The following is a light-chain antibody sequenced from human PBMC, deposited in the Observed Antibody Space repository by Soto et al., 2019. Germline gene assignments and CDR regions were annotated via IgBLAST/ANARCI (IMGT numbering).Light chain of an antibody. Sequence: GDRVTITCRASQSIDNWLAWYQQKPGKAPQLLIYDASRVKTGGPSRFTASRSGTEFTLTINTLQADDSATYFCQHYNGYPYTFGPGTKVEIK. CDR2: DAS. CDR1: QSIDNW. CDR3: QHYNGYPYT. J-gene: IGKJ2*01. V-gene: IGKV1-5*01.